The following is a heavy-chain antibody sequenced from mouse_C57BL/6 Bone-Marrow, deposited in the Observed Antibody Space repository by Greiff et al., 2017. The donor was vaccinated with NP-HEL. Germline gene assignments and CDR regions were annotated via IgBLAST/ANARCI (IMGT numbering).Heavy chain of an antibody. CDR2: ISDGGSYT. CDR3: ARDLTTVVATNFDV. D-gene: IGHD1-1*01. V-gene: IGHV5-4*01. CDR1: GFTFSSYA. Sequence: EVQGVESGGGLVKPGGSLKLSCAASGFTFSSYAMSWVRQTPEKRLEWVATISDGGSYTYYPDNVKGRFTISRDNSKNNLYLQMSHLKSEDTAIYDCARDLTTVVATNFDVWGTGTTVTVSS. J-gene: IGHJ1*03.